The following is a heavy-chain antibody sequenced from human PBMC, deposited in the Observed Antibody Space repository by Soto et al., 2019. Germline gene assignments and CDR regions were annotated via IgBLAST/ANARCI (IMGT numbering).Heavy chain of an antibody. Sequence: GGSLRLSCAASGFTFSSYSMNWVRQAPGKGLEWVSYISSSSSTIYYADSVKGRFTISRDNAKNSLYLQMNSLRDEDTAVYYCARFITGTSRPIYGMDVWGQGTTVTVSS. CDR3: ARFITGTSRPIYGMDV. J-gene: IGHJ6*02. CDR1: GFTFSSYS. CDR2: ISSSSSTI. V-gene: IGHV3-48*02. D-gene: IGHD1-7*01.